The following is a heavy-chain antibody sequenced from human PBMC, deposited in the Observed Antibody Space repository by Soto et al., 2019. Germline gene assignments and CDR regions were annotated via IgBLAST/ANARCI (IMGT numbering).Heavy chain of an antibody. D-gene: IGHD6-13*01. CDR1: GFTFSSYS. Sequence: EVQLVESGGGLVKPGGSLRLSCAASGFTFSSYSMNWVRQAPGKGLEWISSISSSSSYIYYADSVKGRFTISRDNAKNSLYLQMNSLRAEDTAVYYCARDLLAAAGTVDYWGQGTLVTVSS. J-gene: IGHJ4*02. CDR3: ARDLLAAAGTVDY. CDR2: ISSSSSYI. V-gene: IGHV3-21*01.